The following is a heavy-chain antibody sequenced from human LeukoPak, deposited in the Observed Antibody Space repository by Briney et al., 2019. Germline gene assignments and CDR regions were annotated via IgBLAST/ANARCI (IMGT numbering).Heavy chain of an antibody. CDR3: ARWRDGLRWGELSADPNFDS. CDR2: IYYSGST. Sequence: SQTLSLTCTVSGGSISSGGYYWSWIRQHPGKGLEWIGYIYYSGSTYYNPSLKSRVTISVDTSKNQFSLKLSSVTAADTAVYYGARWRDGLRWGELSADPNFDSWGKETLVTVSS. V-gene: IGHV4-31*03. CDR1: GGSISSGGYY. D-gene: IGHD3-16*01. J-gene: IGHJ4*02.